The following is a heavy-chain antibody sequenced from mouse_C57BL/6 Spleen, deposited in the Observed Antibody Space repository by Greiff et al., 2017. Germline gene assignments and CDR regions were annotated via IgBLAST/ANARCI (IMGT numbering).Heavy chain of an antibody. CDR2: IDPSDSET. D-gene: IGHD2-5*01. Sequence: VQLQQPGAELVRPGSSVKLSCKASGYTFTSYWMHWVKQRPIQGLEWIGNIDPSDSETHYNQKFKDKATVTVDKSSSTAYMQLSSLTSEDSAVYYCARYSNYGGPRWYFDVWGTGTTVTVSS. J-gene: IGHJ1*03. V-gene: IGHV1-52*01. CDR1: GYTFTSYW. CDR3: ARYSNYGGPRWYFDV.